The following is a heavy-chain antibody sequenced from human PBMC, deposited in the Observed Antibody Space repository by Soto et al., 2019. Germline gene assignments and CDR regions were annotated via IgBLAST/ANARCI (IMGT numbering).Heavy chain of an antibody. V-gene: IGHV3-9*01. CDR1: GFTFDDYA. J-gene: IGHJ6*02. CDR2: ISWNSGSI. Sequence: AGGSLRLSCAASGFTFDDYAMHWVRQAPGKGLEWVSGISWNSGSIGYADSVKGRFTISRDNAKNSLYLQMNSLRAEDTALYYCAKASRYCSGGSCYLYYYYGMDVWGQGTTVTVSS. D-gene: IGHD2-15*01. CDR3: AKASRYCSGGSCYLYYYYGMDV.